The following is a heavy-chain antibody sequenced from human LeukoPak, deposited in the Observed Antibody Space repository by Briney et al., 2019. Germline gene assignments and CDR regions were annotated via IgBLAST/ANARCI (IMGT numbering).Heavy chain of an antibody. CDR1: GFTVSSNY. CDR3: ARVTTFEDDY. D-gene: IGHD3-16*01. Sequence: GGSLRLSCAASGFTVSSNYMSWVRQAPGKGLEWVSVIYSGGSTYYADSVKGRFTISRDNSKNTLYLQMSSLRAEDTAVYYCARVTTFEDDYWGQGTLVTVSS. J-gene: IGHJ4*02. V-gene: IGHV3-53*01. CDR2: IYSGGST.